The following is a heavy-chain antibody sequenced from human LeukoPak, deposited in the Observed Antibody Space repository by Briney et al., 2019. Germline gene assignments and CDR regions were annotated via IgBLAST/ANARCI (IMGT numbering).Heavy chain of an antibody. Sequence: GGSLRLSCAASGFTLSSYSMNWVRQAPGTGLAWVSAISGSGNSSYYADSVKGRFTISRDNSKNTLYLQMNSLSAEDTGIYYCAKRHRYNWNYENWGQGTLVTVSS. CDR2: ISGSGNSS. CDR1: GFTLSSYS. CDR3: AKRHRYNWNYEN. V-gene: IGHV3-23*01. J-gene: IGHJ4*02. D-gene: IGHD1-7*01.